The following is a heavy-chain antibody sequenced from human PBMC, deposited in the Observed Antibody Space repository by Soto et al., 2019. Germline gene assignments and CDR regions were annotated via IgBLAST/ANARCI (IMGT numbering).Heavy chain of an antibody. D-gene: IGHD1-26*01. V-gene: IGHV4-59*01. Sequence: PSETLSLTCTVSGGSISSYYWSWIRQPPGKGLEWIGYIYYSGSTNYNPSLKSRVTISVDTSKNQFSLKLSSVTAADTAVYYCARVWELSPLGFDPWGQGTLVTVSS. CDR1: GGSISSYY. CDR2: IYYSGST. CDR3: ARVWELSPLGFDP. J-gene: IGHJ5*02.